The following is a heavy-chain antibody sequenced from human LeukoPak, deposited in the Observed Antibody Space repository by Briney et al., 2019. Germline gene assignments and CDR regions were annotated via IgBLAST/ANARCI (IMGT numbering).Heavy chain of an antibody. CDR3: ATDPGTMIVVP. CDR1: GFTFSSYA. J-gene: IGHJ4*02. CDR2: ISGSGDST. V-gene: IGHV3-23*01. D-gene: IGHD3-22*01. Sequence: GGSLRLSCSASGFTFSSYAMTWFRQAPGKGLEWVSVISGSGDSTYYADSVKGRFTISRDNSKNTLYLQMNSLRAEDTAVYYCATDPGTMIVVPWGQGTLVTVSS.